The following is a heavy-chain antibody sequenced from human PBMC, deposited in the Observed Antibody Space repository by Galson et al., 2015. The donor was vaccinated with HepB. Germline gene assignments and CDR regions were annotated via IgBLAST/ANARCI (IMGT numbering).Heavy chain of an antibody. V-gene: IGHV5-51*01. CDR1: GSSFTSYW. J-gene: IGHJ2*01. CDR3: ATCHSVAFTSDYDSWYFDL. D-gene: IGHD3-22*01. Sequence: QSGAEVKKPGESLKISCKGSGSSFTSYWIGWVRQMPGKGLEWMGIIYPGDSDTRYSPSFQGQVTISADKSISTAYLQWSSLKASGTAMYYCATCHSVAFTSDYDSWYFDLWGRGTLVTVSS. CDR2: IYPGDSDT.